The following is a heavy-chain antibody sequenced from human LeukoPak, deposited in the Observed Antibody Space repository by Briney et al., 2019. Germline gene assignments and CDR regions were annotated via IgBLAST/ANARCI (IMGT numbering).Heavy chain of an antibody. CDR3: ARGNLYCSSTSCYSGWFDP. Sequence: SVKVSCKASGGTFSSYAISWVRQAPGQGLEWMGRIIPIHGIANYAQKFQGRVTITADRSTSRAYMELSSLTYEDTAVYYCARGNLYCSSTSCYSGWFDPWGQGTLVTVSS. J-gene: IGHJ5*02. CDR1: GGTFSSYA. CDR2: IIPIHGIA. V-gene: IGHV1-69*04. D-gene: IGHD2-2*01.